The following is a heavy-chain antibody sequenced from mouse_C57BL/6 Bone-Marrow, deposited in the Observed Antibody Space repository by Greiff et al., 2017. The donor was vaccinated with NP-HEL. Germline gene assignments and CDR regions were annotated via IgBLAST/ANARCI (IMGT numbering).Heavy chain of an antibody. CDR1: GYTFTDYN. CDR3: ARIYYYGSSYYYYAMDY. Sequence: VQLQQSGPELVKPGASVKIPCKASGYTFTDYNMDWVKQSHGKSLEWIGDINPNNGGTIYNQKFKGKATLTVDKSSSTAYMELRSLTSEDTAVYYCARIYYYGSSYYYYAMDYWGQGTSVTVCS. V-gene: IGHV1-18*01. D-gene: IGHD1-1*01. CDR2: INPNNGGT. J-gene: IGHJ4*01.